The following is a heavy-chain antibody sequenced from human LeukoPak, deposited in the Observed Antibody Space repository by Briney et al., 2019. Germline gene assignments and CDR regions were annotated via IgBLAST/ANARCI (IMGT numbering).Heavy chain of an antibody. CDR1: GYTFTSYY. J-gene: IGHJ4*02. V-gene: IGHV1-46*01. Sequence: GASVKVSCKASGYTFTSYYMHWVRQAPGQGLEWMGIINPSGGSTSYAQKFQGRVTMTRDTSTSTVYMELSSLRSEDTAVYYCAREDLTAMVRGGEDYWGQGTLVTVSS. D-gene: IGHD5-18*01. CDR2: INPSGGST. CDR3: AREDLTAMVRGGEDY.